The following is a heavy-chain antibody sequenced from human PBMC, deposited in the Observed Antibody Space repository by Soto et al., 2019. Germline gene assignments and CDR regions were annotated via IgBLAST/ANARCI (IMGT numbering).Heavy chain of an antibody. J-gene: IGHJ4*02. Sequence: GGSVKVSCKASGYTFTDYYLYWVLQAPLQGPEWLGGINPRTGDTNQAQKFQGRVTMTRDMSLTTAYMELHRLTSDDTAVYYCARDPIGGGAPYYFDYWGQGSLVTVSS. CDR1: GYTFTDYY. D-gene: IGHD3-16*01. CDR3: ARDPIGGGAPYYFDY. V-gene: IGHV1-2*02. CDR2: INPRTGDT.